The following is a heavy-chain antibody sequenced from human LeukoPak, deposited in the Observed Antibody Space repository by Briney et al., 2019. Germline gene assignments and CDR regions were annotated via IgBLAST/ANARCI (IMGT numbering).Heavy chain of an antibody. CDR1: GPISGYY. J-gene: IGHJ3*02. Sequence: SETLSLTCTVSGPISGYYWSWIRQPPGKGLEWIGYIYTSGSTNYNPSLESRVTISVDTSKNQFSLDLSSVTAADTAVYYCARQKCTSTSCLTKNAFDIWGQGTMVTVSS. D-gene: IGHD2-2*01. V-gene: IGHV4-4*09. CDR3: ARQKCTSTSCLTKNAFDI. CDR2: IYTSGST.